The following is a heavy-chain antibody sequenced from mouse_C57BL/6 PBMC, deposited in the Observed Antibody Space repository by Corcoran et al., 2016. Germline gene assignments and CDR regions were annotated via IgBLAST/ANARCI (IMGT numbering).Heavy chain of an antibody. D-gene: IGHD2-1*01. J-gene: IGHJ2*01. CDR3: AYGNYVYYFDY. V-gene: IGHV9-3*01. Sequence: QIQLVQSGPELKKPGETVEISCKTSGYTFTTYGMSWVKQAPGKGLKWMGWINTYSGVPTYADDFKVRFAFSLETSASTAYLQINNLKNEDTATYFCAYGNYVYYFDYWGQGTTLTVSS. CDR2: INTYSGVP. CDR1: GYTFTTYG.